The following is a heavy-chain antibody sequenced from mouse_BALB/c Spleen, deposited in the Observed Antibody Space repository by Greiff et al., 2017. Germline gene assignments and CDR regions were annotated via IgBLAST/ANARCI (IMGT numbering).Heavy chain of an antibody. Sequence: EVHLVESGGGLVQPGGSLKLSCAASGFTFSSYGMSWVRQTPDKRLELVATINSNGGSTYYPDSVKGRFTISRDNAKNTLYLQMSSLKSEDTAMYYCARDHGNYVAWFADWGQGTLVTVSA. CDR1: GFTFSSYG. CDR3: ARDHGNYVAWFAD. D-gene: IGHD2-1*01. V-gene: IGHV5-6-3*01. CDR2: INSNGGST. J-gene: IGHJ3*01.